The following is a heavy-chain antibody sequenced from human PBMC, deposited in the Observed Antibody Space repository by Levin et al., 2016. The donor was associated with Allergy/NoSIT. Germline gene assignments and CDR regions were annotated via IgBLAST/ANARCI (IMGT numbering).Heavy chain of an antibody. D-gene: IGHD5-18*01. CDR2: ISSDGRNT. CDR3: AVEPSQYSDSVDY. V-gene: IGHV3-23*01. Sequence: GESLKISCTASGFTVSDFGMTWVRQAPGEGLEWVSTISSDGRNTHYAGSVVGRFTISRDISKNTLFLQMSSLTVEDTAVYYCAVEPSQYSDSVDYWGQGTLVTVSS. J-gene: IGHJ4*02. CDR1: GFTVSDFG.